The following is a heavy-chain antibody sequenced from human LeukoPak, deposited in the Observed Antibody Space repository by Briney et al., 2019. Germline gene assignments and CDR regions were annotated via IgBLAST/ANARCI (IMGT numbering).Heavy chain of an antibody. Sequence: PSQTLSLTCTVSGGSISSGSYYWSWIRQPAGKGLEWIGRIYTSGSTNYNPSLKSRVTISVDTSKNQFSLKLSSVTAADTAVYYCARESEVRGVPTPPFDYWGQGTLVTVSS. CDR3: ARESEVRGVPTPPFDY. CDR1: GGSISSGSYY. V-gene: IGHV4-61*02. D-gene: IGHD3-10*01. CDR2: IYTSGST. J-gene: IGHJ4*02.